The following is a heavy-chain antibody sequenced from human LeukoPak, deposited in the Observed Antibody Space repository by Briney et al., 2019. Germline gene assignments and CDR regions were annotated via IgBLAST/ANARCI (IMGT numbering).Heavy chain of an antibody. Sequence: ASVTVSCKASGYTFTGYYMHWVRQAPGQGLEWMGWINPNSGGTNYAQKFQGRVTMTRDTSIRTAYMELSRLRSDDTAVYYCARGLRYFVSSGFDYWGQGTPVTVSS. CDR2: INPNSGGT. V-gene: IGHV1-2*02. CDR3: ARGLRYFVSSGFDY. CDR1: GYTFTGYY. J-gene: IGHJ4*02. D-gene: IGHD3-9*01.